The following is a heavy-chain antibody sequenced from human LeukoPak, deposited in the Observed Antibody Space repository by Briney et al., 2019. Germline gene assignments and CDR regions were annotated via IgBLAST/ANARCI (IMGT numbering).Heavy chain of an antibody. CDR1: GGSISSYY. V-gene: IGHV4-4*09. D-gene: IGHD3-3*01. J-gene: IGHJ3*02. CDR2: IYTSGST. Sequence: PSETLSLTCTVSGGSISSYYWSWLRQPPGKGLEWIGYIYTSGSTNYNPSLKSRVTISVDTSKNQFSLELSSVTAADTDVYYCAGQGAVFGARDDAFDIWGQGTMVTVSS. CDR3: AGQGAVFGARDDAFDI.